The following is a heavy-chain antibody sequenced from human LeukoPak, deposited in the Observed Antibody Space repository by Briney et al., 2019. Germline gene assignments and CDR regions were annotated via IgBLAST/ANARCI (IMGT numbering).Heavy chain of an antibody. CDR3: ARESPWVVVAAKAPPDY. D-gene: IGHD2-15*01. CDR2: IYSGGST. V-gene: IGHV3-53*01. J-gene: IGHJ4*02. CDR1: GFTVSSNY. Sequence: GGSLRLSCAASGFTVSSNYMSWVRQAPGKGLEWVSVIYSGGSTYYADSVKGRFTISRDNSKNTLYLQMNSLRAEDTAVYYCARESPWVVVAAKAPPDYWGQGTLVAVSS.